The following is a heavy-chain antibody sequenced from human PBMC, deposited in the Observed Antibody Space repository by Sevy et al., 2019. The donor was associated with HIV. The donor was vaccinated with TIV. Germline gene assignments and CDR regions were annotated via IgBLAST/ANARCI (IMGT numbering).Heavy chain of an antibody. Sequence: GGSLRLSCAVSGFTFRNFWMSWVRQAPGKGLEWVANIRQDGSEKYYVDSVRGRFTISRDNAKNSLFLKLNSLRADDTAIYYCANSYFGSGTSYGMDLWGRGTTVTVSS. CDR3: ANSYFGSGTSYGMDL. D-gene: IGHD3-10*01. CDR1: GFTFRNFW. J-gene: IGHJ6*02. V-gene: IGHV3-7*01. CDR2: IRQDGSEK.